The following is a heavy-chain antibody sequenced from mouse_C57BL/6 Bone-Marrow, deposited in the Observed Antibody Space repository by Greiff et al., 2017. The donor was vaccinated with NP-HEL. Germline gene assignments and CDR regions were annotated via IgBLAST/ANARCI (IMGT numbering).Heavy chain of an antibody. J-gene: IGHJ4*01. CDR3: AFSPIYYYGSSYGAMDY. Sequence: VQLQQPGAELVKPGASVKLSCKASGYTFTSYWMQWVKQRPGQGLEWIGEIDPSDSYTNYNQKFKGKATLTVDTSSSTAYMQLSSLTSEDSAVYYCAFSPIYYYGSSYGAMDYWGQGTSVTVSS. CDR2: IDPSDSYT. V-gene: IGHV1-50*01. CDR1: GYTFTSYW. D-gene: IGHD1-1*01.